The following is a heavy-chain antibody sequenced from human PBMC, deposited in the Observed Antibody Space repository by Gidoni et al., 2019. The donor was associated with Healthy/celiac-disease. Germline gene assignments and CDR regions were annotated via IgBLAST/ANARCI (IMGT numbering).Heavy chain of an antibody. D-gene: IGHD3-22*01. V-gene: IGHV3-9*01. J-gene: IGHJ6*02. CDR1: GFTFDDYA. CDR3: AKEEAEIGSYYYYGMDV. CDR2: ISWNSGSI. Sequence: EVQLVESGGGLVQPGRSLRLSCAASGFTFDDYAMHWVRQAPGKGLEWVSGISWNSGSIGYADSVKGRFTISRDNAKNSLYPQMNSLRAEDTALYYCAKEEAEIGSYYYYGMDVWGQGTTVTVSS.